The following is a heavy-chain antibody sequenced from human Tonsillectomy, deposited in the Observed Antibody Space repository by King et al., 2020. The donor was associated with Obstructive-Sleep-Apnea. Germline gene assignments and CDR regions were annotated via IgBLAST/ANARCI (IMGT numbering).Heavy chain of an antibody. V-gene: IGHV4-39*01. D-gene: IGHD3/OR15-3a*01. Sequence: QLQESGPGLVKPSETLSLTCTVSGGSISSSSYYWGWIRQPPGKGLEWIGSIYYSGSTYYNPSLKSRVTISVDPSKNQFSLKLSSVTAADTAVYYCARPGGLGGATFDIWGQGTMVTVSS. CDR3: ARPGGLGGATFDI. CDR2: IYYSGST. J-gene: IGHJ3*02. CDR1: GGSISSSSYY.